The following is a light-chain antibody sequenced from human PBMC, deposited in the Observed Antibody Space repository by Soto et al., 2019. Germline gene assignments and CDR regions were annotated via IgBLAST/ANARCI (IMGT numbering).Light chain of an antibody. CDR2: KAS. J-gene: IGKJ1*01. V-gene: IGKV1-5*03. CDR3: HRYQNYSLRP. Sequence: DIQMTQSPSTLSASVGDRVTITCRASQSISSWLAWYQQKPGKAPKLLIYKASSLESGVPSRFSGSGSGTEFTLTISSLQPDDFASYDGHRYQNYSLRPFAHGT. CDR1: QSISSW.